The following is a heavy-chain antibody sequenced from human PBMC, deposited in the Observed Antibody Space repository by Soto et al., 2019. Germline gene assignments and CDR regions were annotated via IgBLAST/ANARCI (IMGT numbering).Heavy chain of an antibody. CDR1: GGSISSGDYY. CDR3: ARRREQLTRDHYSYYGKEF. D-gene: IGHD1-1*01. CDR2: IYYSGST. Sequence: SETLSLTCTVSGGSISSGDYYWSWIRQPPGKGLEWIGYIYYSGSTYYNPSLKSRVTISVDTSKNQFPLKLSSVTAADTAVYYCARRREQLTRDHYSYYGKEFWRQGTRVIAAS. V-gene: IGHV4-30-4*01. J-gene: IGHJ6*02.